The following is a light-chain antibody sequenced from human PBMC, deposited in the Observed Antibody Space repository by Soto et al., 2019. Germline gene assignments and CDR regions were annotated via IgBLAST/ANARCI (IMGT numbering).Light chain of an antibody. CDR1: SNDVGGYNY. V-gene: IGLV2-14*01. CDR3: SSYTSSNTVV. CDR2: DVS. J-gene: IGLJ2*01. Sequence: QSALTQPASVSGSPGQSIAISCNGTSNDVGGYNYVSWYQQHPGKAPKLMIYDVSARPSGVSNRFSGSKSDNTASLTISGLQAEDEADYYCSSYTSSNTVVFGGGTKLTVL.